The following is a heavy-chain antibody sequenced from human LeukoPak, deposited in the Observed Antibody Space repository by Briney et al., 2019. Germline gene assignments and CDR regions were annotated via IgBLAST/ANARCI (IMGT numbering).Heavy chain of an antibody. V-gene: IGHV4-30-4*01. CDR3: ARGSHCGGDCYGPDPLGY. D-gene: IGHD2-21*02. CDR1: GGSISSGDYY. Sequence: SETLSLTCTVSGGSISSGDYYWSWIRQPPGKGPEWIGYIYYSGSTYYNPSLKSRVTISVDTSKNQFSLKLSSVTAADTAVYYCARGSHCGGDCYGPDPLGYWGQGTLVTVSS. CDR2: IYYSGST. J-gene: IGHJ4*02.